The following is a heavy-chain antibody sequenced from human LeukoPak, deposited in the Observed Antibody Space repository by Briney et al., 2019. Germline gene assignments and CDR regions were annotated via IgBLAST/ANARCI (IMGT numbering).Heavy chain of an antibody. Sequence: GGSLRLSCAAPGLTFSRYWMHWVRQAPGKGLVWVSRINSDGSSTSYADSVKGRFTISRDNAKNTLYLQMNSLRAEDTAVYYCARVDPTLGYCSGGSCHTFDYWGQGTLVTVSS. CDR3: ARVDPTLGYCSGGSCHTFDY. J-gene: IGHJ4*02. V-gene: IGHV3-74*01. CDR1: GLTFSRYW. CDR2: INSDGSST. D-gene: IGHD2-15*01.